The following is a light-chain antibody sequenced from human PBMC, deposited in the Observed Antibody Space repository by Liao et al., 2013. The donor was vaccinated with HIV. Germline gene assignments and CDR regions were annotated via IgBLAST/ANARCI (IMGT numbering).Light chain of an antibody. CDR2: YDS. J-gene: IGLJ2*01. V-gene: IGLV3-21*01. Sequence: SYELTQPPSVSVAPGKTARITCGGNNIGSKSVHWYQQKPGQAPVLVIYYDSDRPSGIPERFSGSNSGNTATLTISRAQAGDEADYYCQVWDSSTLFGGGTKLTVL. CDR1: NIGSKS. CDR3: QVWDSSTL.